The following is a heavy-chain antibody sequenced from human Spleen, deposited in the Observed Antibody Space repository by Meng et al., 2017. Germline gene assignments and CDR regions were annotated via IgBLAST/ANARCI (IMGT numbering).Heavy chain of an antibody. V-gene: IGHV2-70*04. D-gene: IGHD3-10*01. CDR3: ARHPPPITMVRGANAYYYYYGMDV. CDR1: GFSLSTSGMR. CDR2: IDWDDDK. Sequence: SGPTLVNPTQTLTLTCTFSGFSLSTSGMRVSWIRQPPGKALEWLARIDWDDDKFYSTSLKTRLTISKDTSKNQVVLTMTNMDPVDTATYYCARHPPPITMVRGANAYYYYYGMDVWGQGTTVTVSS. J-gene: IGHJ6*02.